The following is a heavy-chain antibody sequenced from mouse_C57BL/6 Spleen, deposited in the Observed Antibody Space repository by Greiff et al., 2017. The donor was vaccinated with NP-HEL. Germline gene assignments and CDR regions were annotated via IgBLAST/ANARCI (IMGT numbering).Heavy chain of an antibody. Sequence: EVKLVESGPELVKPGASVKISCKASGYTFTDYYMNWVKQSHGKSLEWIGDINPNNGGTSYNQKFKGKATLTVDKSSSTAYMELRSLTSEDSAVYYCARGGGYYVAMDYWGQGTSVTVSS. J-gene: IGHJ4*01. V-gene: IGHV1-26*01. CDR2: INPNNGGT. CDR1: GYTFTDYY. D-gene: IGHD2-3*01. CDR3: ARGGGYYVAMDY.